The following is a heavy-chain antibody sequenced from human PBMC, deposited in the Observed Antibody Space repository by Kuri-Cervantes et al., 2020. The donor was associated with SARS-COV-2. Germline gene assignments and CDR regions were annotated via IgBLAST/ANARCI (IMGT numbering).Heavy chain of an antibody. Sequence: ASENVSCKASGYSFAPHYIHWVRQAPGHGLEWLAWVKPDTGDPLYAQKFQGRVTMTRDTPISTAYMELTALSSHDTAVYFCARDAVEPHCSTSSCYTRLKFDTWGLGTLVTVSS. D-gene: IGHD2-2*02. CDR3: ARDAVEPHCSTSSCYTRLKFDT. CDR2: VKPDTGDP. V-gene: IGHV1-2*02. J-gene: IGHJ5*02. CDR1: GYSFAPHY.